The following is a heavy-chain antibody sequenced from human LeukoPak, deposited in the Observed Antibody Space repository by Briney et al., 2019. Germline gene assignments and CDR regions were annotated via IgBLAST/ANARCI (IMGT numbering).Heavy chain of an antibody. CDR3: ARGSFHYDPVDY. J-gene: IGHJ4*02. D-gene: IGHD3-3*01. V-gene: IGHV3-21*01. CDR1: GFTFSNYN. CDR2: MSSSSSYI. Sequence: TGGSLRLSCAASGFTFSNYNMNWVRQAPGRGLEWVSSMSSSSSYIYYADSVKGRFTTSRDNAKNSLYLQMNSLRAEDTAVYYCARGSFHYDPVDYWGQGTLVTVSS.